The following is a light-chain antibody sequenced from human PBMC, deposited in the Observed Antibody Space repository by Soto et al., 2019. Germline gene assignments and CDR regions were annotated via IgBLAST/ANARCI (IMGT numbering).Light chain of an antibody. V-gene: IGKV3-20*01. CDR2: SAS. J-gene: IGKJ5*01. CDR1: QSVSSNS. Sequence: EIVLTQSPGTLSLSPGERATLSCRASQSVSSNSLAWYLQKPGQAPRLLIYSASSRATGIPDRFSGSGSGTDFTLTISSLQPEDFATYYCQQLKTYPFTFGQGTRLEIK. CDR3: QQLKTYPFT.